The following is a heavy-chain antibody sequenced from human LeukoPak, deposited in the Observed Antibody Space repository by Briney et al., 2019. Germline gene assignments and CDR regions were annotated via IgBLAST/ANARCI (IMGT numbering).Heavy chain of an antibody. J-gene: IGHJ4*02. CDR2: ISGSGGST. V-gene: IGHV3-23*01. CDR3: ARVPYSSGWYFDY. D-gene: IGHD6-19*01. Sequence: PGGSLRLSCAASGFTFSSYAMSWVRQAPGKGLEWVSGISGSGGSTYYADSVKGRFTISRDNSKNTLYLQMNRLRGEDTAVYYCARVPYSSGWYFDYWGQGTLVTVSS. CDR1: GFTFSSYA.